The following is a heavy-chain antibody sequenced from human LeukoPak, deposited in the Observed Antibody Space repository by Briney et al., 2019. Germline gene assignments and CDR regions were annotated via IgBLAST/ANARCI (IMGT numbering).Heavy chain of an antibody. J-gene: IGHJ4*02. D-gene: IGHD3-22*01. Sequence: ASVKVSCKACGYPHTSHYMHWVRHASGQGLEWMGIITPSGGRTRYAQKSQGRVTMTRDTSTCTVYMELSSLRSEDTAVYYCARDDNYYDSSGYRQWGQGTLVTVSS. CDR1: GYPHTSHY. CDR2: ITPSGGRT. V-gene: IGHV1-46*01. CDR3: ARDDNYYDSSGYRQ.